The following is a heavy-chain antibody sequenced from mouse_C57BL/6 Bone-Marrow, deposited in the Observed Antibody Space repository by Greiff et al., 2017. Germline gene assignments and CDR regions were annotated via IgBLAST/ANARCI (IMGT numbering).Heavy chain of an antibody. Sequence: QVQLKESGSELRRPGSSVKLSCKDFDSEVFPIAYMSWVRQTPGLGFEWIGGILPSIGRTIYGETFVGKATFDADTLSNTAYLELNSLTSEDSAIYYCARRVTWYFDVWGTGTTVTVAS. J-gene: IGHJ1*03. CDR1: DSEVFPIAY. CDR2: ILPSIGRT. V-gene: IGHV15-2*01. CDR3: ARRVTWYFDV. D-gene: IGHD2-12*01.